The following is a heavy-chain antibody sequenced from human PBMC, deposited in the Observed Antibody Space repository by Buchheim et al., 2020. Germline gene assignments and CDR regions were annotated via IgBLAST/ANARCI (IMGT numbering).Heavy chain of an antibody. D-gene: IGHD3-22*01. V-gene: IGHV4-34*01. J-gene: IGHJ4*02. CDR1: GGSFSGYY. CDR3: ARDPYYYDSSGIDY. Sequence: QVQLQQWGAGLLKPSETLSLTCAVYGGSFSGYYWSWIRQPPGKGLEWIGEINHSGSTNYHPSLKSRVTLSVDTSKQQFSLKLSSVTAADTAVYYCARDPYYYDSSGIDYWGQGTL. CDR2: INHSGST.